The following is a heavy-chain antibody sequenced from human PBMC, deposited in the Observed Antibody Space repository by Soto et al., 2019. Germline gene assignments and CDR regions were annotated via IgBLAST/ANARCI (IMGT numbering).Heavy chain of an antibody. J-gene: IGHJ4*02. Sequence: QVQMVQSGAEVKKPGSSVKVTCKASGGTFSSYAISWVRQAPGQGLEWMGGIMPIFGTANYAQKFQGRVTITADESTSTAYIELSSLRSEDTGGYYCARMVGQRRFDYWGQGTLVTASS. CDR2: IMPIFGTA. D-gene: IGHD2-15*01. CDR1: GGTFSSYA. CDR3: ARMVGQRRFDY. V-gene: IGHV1-69*01.